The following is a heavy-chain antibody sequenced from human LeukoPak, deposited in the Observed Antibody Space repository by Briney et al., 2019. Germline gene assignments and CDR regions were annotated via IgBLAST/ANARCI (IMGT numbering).Heavy chain of an antibody. J-gene: IGHJ4*02. Sequence: PVKVSCKASGGTFSSYAISWVRQAPGQGLEWMGRIIPILGIANYAQKFQGRVTITADKSTSTAYMELSSLRSEDTAVYYCASPPNYYDSSGFLYWGQGTLVTVSS. CDR1: GGTFSSYA. V-gene: IGHV1-69*04. D-gene: IGHD3-22*01. CDR3: ASPPNYYDSSGFLY. CDR2: IIPILGIA.